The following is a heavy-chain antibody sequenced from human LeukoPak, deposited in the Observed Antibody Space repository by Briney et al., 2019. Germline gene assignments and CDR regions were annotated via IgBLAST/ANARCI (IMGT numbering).Heavy chain of an antibody. V-gene: IGHV3-30*02. Sequence: GGSLRLSCAASGFTFSSYGMHWVRQAPGNGLEWVAFIRYDGSNKYYADSVKGRFTISRDNSKNTLYLQMNSLRAEDTAVYYCAKPPPGITGTEYYFDYWGQATLVTVSS. CDR1: GFTFSSYG. J-gene: IGHJ4*02. CDR3: AKPPPGITGTEYYFDY. CDR2: IRYDGSNK. D-gene: IGHD1-20*01.